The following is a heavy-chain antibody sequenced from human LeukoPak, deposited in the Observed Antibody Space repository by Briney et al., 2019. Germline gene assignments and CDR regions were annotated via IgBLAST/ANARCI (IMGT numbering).Heavy chain of an antibody. V-gene: IGHV4-59*01. J-gene: IGHJ4*02. Sequence: SETLSLTCTVSGGSISNYFWTWIRQPPDKGLEWIGYIYYNGNTNYNPSLKSRVTISVDTSKNQFSLKLSSVTAADTAVYYCARSNILDCWGQGTLVTVSS. D-gene: IGHD4-11*01. CDR1: GGSISNYF. CDR2: IYYNGNT. CDR3: ARSNILDC.